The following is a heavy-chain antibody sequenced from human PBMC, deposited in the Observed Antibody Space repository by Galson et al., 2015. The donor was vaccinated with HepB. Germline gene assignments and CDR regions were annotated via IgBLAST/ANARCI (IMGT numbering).Heavy chain of an antibody. J-gene: IGHJ3*02. D-gene: IGHD3-22*01. CDR2: IKQDGTEK. Sequence: SLRLSCAASGFTFSNYWMAWVRQAPGKGLEWVANIKQDGTEKYYAAFVKGRFTLSRDNAKTSLYLEMNSLRAEDAAVYYCARLGFTMRGGDDAFDIWGQGAMVAVPS. CDR1: GFTFSNYW. CDR3: ARLGFTMRGGDDAFDI. V-gene: IGHV3-7*01.